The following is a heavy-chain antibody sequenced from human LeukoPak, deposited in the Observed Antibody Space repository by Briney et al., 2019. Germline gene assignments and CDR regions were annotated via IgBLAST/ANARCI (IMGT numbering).Heavy chain of an antibody. CDR2: LYTSGNT. V-gene: IGHV3-53*01. J-gene: IGHJ4*02. CDR3: AKKAVALDY. CDR1: GFSFSNNY. D-gene: IGHD6-19*01. Sequence: AGGSLRLSCAASGFSFSNNYMAWVRQAPGEGLEWVSVLYTSGNTDYADSVKGRFTISRDNSKNTLYLQMNSLRAEDTALYYCAKKAVALDYWGQGTLVTVSS.